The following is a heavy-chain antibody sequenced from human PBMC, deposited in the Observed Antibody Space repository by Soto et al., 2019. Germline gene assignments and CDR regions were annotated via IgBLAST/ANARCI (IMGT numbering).Heavy chain of an antibody. CDR1: GFTFSSYS. CDR2: ISSSSTI. Sequence: EVQLVESGGGLVQPGGSLRLSCAASGFTFSSYSMNWVRQAPGKGLEWVSYISSSSTIYYADSVKGRFTISRDNAKNSLYLQMNSLRAEDTAVYYCARESVYCSGGSCYPTTDYWGQGTLVTVSS. D-gene: IGHD2-15*01. J-gene: IGHJ4*02. CDR3: ARESVYCSGGSCYPTTDY. V-gene: IGHV3-48*01.